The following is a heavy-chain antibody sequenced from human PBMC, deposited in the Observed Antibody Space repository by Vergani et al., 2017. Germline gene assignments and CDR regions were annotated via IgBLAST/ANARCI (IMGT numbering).Heavy chain of an antibody. V-gene: IGHV4-30-4*08. CDR3: ARVGHYYGLFDP. D-gene: IGHD3-10*01. Sequence: QVQLQESGPGLVKPSQTLSLTCTVSGGSISSGDYYWSWIRQPPGKGLVWIGYIYYSGSTSYNPSLKSRVTISVDTSKNQFSLKPSSVTAADTAVYYCARVGHYYGLFDPWGQGTLVTVSS. J-gene: IGHJ5*02. CDR2: IYYSGST. CDR1: GGSISSGDYY.